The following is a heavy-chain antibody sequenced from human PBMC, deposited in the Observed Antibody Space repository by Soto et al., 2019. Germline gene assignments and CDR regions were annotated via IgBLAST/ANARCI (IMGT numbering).Heavy chain of an antibody. CDR3: AREQGFGYYRVADY. CDR1: GFTLSGHG. V-gene: IGHV3-30*03. D-gene: IGHD1-26*01. J-gene: IGHJ4*02. Sequence: ESGGGVVQPGRSLRLSCVASGFTLSGHGMHWVRQAPGKGLEWVAVITYDGSEIHYSDSVEGRFTISRDTSKNMVYLQMNSLKTEDTTMYYCAREQGFGYYRVADYWGQGTLVTVSS. CDR2: ITYDGSEI.